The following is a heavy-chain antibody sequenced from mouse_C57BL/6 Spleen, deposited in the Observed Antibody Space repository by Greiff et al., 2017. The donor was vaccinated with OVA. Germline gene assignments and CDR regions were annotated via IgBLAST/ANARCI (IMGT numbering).Heavy chain of an antibody. D-gene: IGHD1-1*01. CDR3: VRCSSSCYFDY. Sequence: QVQLQQPGAELVKPGASVKLSCKASGYTFTSYWMHWVKQRPGQGLEWIGMIHPNSGSTNYNEKFKSKATLTVDKSSSTAYMQLSSLTSEDSAVYYCVRCSSSCYFDYWGQGTTLTVSS. V-gene: IGHV1-64*01. J-gene: IGHJ2*01. CDR1: GYTFTSYW. CDR2: IHPNSGST.